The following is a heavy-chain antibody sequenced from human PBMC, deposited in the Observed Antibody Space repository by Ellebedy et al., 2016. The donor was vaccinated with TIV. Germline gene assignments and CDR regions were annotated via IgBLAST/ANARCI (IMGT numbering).Heavy chain of an antibody. J-gene: IGHJ6*03. D-gene: IGHD1-14*01. CDR3: ARIGNLYSYYMDV. Sequence: MPSETLSLTCTVSGDSISSSSYYWGWIRQPPGKGLEWIGSVYYSGSSYYNPSLKSRVTISVDTSKNQFSLRLTSVAAADTAVYYCARIGNLYSYYMDVWGTGATVTVSS. CDR2: VYYSGSS. CDR1: GDSISSSSYY. V-gene: IGHV4-39*07.